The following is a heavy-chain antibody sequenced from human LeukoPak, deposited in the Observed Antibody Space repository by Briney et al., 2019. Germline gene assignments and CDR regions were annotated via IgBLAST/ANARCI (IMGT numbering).Heavy chain of an antibody. V-gene: IGHV2-5*01. D-gene: IGHD3-3*01. Sequence: SGPTLVNPTQTLTLTCTFSGFSLSTRGVGVGWIRQPPGKALEWFALIYWNDDKRYSPSLKSRLTITKDTSKNQVVLTMSNMDPVDTATYYCAHRPTIEVIRFLEWFPNWFDPWGQGTLVTVSS. CDR1: GFSLSTRGVG. CDR2: IYWNDDK. CDR3: AHRPTIEVIRFLEWFPNWFDP. J-gene: IGHJ5*02.